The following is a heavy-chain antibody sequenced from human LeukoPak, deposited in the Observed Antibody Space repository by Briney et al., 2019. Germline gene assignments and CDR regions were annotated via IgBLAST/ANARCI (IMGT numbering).Heavy chain of an antibody. CDR1: GFSFSSYP. J-gene: IGHJ4*02. V-gene: IGHV3-23*01. CDR2: ISGDGTRT. Sequence: GGSLRLSCAASGFSFSSYPMTWARQAPLKGLEWVSAISGDGTRTYYADSVKGRFTISRDNSKNTLYLEMSSLRVEDTAIYYCAKWPEGAMDYFDYWGQGTLVTVSS. CDR3: AKWPEGAMDYFDY. D-gene: IGHD3-16*01.